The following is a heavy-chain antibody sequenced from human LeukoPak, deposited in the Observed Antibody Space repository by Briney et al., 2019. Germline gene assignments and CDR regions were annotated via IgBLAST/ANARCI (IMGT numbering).Heavy chain of an antibody. CDR3: ATGLEGVGMGYQLLPFDY. Sequence: ASVKVSCKASGYIFTNYGIGWVRQAPGQGLEWMGWINANSGGTNYAQKFQGRVTMTRDTSISTAYMELSRLRSDDTAVYYCATGLEGVGMGYQLLPFDYWGQGTLVTVSS. J-gene: IGHJ4*02. CDR2: INANSGGT. CDR1: GYIFTNYG. D-gene: IGHD2-2*01. V-gene: IGHV1-2*02.